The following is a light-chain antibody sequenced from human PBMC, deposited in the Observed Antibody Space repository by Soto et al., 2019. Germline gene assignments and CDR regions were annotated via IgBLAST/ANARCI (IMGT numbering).Light chain of an antibody. CDR1: QSVSSN. CDR3: QQYGRTPIT. Sequence: EIVMTQSPATLSVSPGERATLSCRASQSVSSNLAWYQQRPGQAPRLLIYGASRRATGIPARFSGSGSGTDFTLTISRLEPEDFAVYYCQQYGRTPITFGPGTKVDIK. J-gene: IGKJ3*01. CDR2: GAS. V-gene: IGKV3-20*01.